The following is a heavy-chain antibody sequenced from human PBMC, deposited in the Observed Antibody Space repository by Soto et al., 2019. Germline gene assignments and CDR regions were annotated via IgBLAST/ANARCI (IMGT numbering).Heavy chain of an antibody. V-gene: IGHV5-51*01. D-gene: IGHD2-15*01. J-gene: IGHJ3*02. CDR2: IYPGDSDT. Sequence: GESLKISCKGSGYSFTSYWIGWVRQMPGKGLEWMGIIYPGDSDTRYSPSFQGQVTISADKSISTAYLQWSSLKASDTAMYYCSRRCSGGSCGQLSAFDIWGQGTMVTVSS. CDR3: SRRCSGGSCGQLSAFDI. CDR1: GYSFTSYW.